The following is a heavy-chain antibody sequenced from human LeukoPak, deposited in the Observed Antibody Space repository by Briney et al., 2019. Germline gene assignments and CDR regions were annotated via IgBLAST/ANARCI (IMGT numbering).Heavy chain of an antibody. CDR2: IYHSGST. V-gene: IGHV4-30-2*01. Sequence: KSSQTLSLTCTVSGGSINSDGYYWSWIRQPPGKGLEWIGYIYHSGSTYYNPSLTSRVTLSLERSRIQFSLKLSSVTAADTAVYYCARFNDYTNFGLNAFDIWGQGTMVTVSS. J-gene: IGHJ3*02. D-gene: IGHD4-11*01. CDR3: ARFNDYTNFGLNAFDI. CDR1: GGSINSDGYY.